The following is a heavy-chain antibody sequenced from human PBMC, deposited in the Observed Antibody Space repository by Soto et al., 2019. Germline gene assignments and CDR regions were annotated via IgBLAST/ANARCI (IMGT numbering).Heavy chain of an antibody. CDR2: INAGNGNT. CDR3: ARAVAVAADFDY. Sequence: QVQLVQSGAEEKKPGASVKVSCKASGYTFTGYAMHWVRQAPGHRLEWMGWINAGNGNTKYSQKCQGRVTITRATSASTTYMELSSLRSEDTAVYYCARAVAVAADFDYWGQGTLVTVSS. J-gene: IGHJ4*02. V-gene: IGHV1-3*05. CDR1: GYTFTGYA. D-gene: IGHD6-19*01.